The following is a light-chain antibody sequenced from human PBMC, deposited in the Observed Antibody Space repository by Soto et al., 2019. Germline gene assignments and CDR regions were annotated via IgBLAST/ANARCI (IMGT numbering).Light chain of an antibody. CDR3: ISYTRSGPYVV. CDR1: SSDIGFYTY. J-gene: IGLJ2*01. Sequence: QSVLTQPASVSESPGLSITISCTGTSSDIGFYTYVSWYQQHPGKAPKLIIYDVSNRPSGVSDRFSGSRSGNAASLTISGLQAEDEAHYFCISYTRSGPYVVFGGGTKLTVL. V-gene: IGLV2-14*01. CDR2: DVS.